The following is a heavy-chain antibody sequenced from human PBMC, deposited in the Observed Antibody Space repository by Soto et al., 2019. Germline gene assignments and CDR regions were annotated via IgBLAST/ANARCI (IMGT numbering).Heavy chain of an antibody. Sequence: QVRLVQSGAEVKKPGASVKVSCKASGYTFTGYYMHWVRQAPGQGLEWMGWINPNSGGTNYAQKFQGWVTMTRDTSISTAYMELSSLRTNDTAAYYCARDSGRCGMDVWGQGTTVTVSS. CDR3: ARDSGRCGMDV. V-gene: IGHV1-2*04. D-gene: IGHD6-19*01. J-gene: IGHJ6*02. CDR2: INPNSGGT. CDR1: GYTFTGYY.